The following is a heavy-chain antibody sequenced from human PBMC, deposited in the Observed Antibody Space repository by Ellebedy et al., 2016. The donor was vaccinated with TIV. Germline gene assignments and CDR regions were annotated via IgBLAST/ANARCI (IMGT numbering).Heavy chain of an antibody. CDR1: GGSFSGYY. J-gene: IGHJ5*02. D-gene: IGHD1-20*01. Sequence: SETLSLXCAVYGGSFSGYYWSWIRQPPGKGLEWIGEINHSGSTNYNPSLKSRVTISVDTSKNQFSLELSSVTAAATAVYYCAASSITGTGDWVDPWGQGTLVTVSS. V-gene: IGHV4-34*01. CDR3: AASSITGTGDWVDP. CDR2: INHSGST.